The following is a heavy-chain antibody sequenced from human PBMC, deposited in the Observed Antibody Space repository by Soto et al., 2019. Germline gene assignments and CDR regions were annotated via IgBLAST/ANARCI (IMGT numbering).Heavy chain of an antibody. D-gene: IGHD2-15*01. CDR2: IIPILGIA. CDR3: ARDQGVCSGGSCYAVFDI. J-gene: IGHJ3*02. Sequence: QVQLVQSGAEVKKPGSSVKVSCKASGGTFSSYTISWVRQAPGQGLEWMGRIIPILGIANYAQKFQGRVTITADKSTSTAYMELSSLRSEDTAVYYCARDQGVCSGGSCYAVFDIWGKGKMVTVSS. V-gene: IGHV1-69*08. CDR1: GGTFSSYT.